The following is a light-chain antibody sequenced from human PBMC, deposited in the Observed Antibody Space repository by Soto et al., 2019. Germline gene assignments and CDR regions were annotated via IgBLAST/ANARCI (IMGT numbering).Light chain of an antibody. Sequence: EIVFTQSPGTLSLSPGKRATLSCRASQSISSSYLAWYQQRPGQAPRLLIYGASSRATGIPDRFSGSGSGTEFTLTISRLEPEDFAVYYCQQYGSSSWTFGQGTKVDI. V-gene: IGKV3-20*01. CDR2: GAS. CDR3: QQYGSSSWT. CDR1: QSISSSY. J-gene: IGKJ1*01.